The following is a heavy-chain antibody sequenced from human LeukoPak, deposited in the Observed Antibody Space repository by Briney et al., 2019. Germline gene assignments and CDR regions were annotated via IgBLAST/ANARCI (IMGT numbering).Heavy chain of an antibody. CDR1: GDSVSSTSAV. D-gene: IGHD3-16*01. J-gene: IGHJ6*02. V-gene: IGHV6-1*01. CDR3: ARVPSYGYYGMDV. Sequence: SQTLSLTCAISGDSVSSTSAVWNWARQCPSRVLELLARTYYRSKLYNDYAISVKSRIAINPDTSKNQFSLHLNSVTPEDTAVYYCARVPSYGYYGMDVWGQGTTVTVSS. CDR2: TYYRSKLYN.